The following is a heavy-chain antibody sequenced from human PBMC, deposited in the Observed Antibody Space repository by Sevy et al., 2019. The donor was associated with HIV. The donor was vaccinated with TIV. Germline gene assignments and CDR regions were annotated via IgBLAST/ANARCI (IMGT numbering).Heavy chain of an antibody. D-gene: IGHD3-3*01. J-gene: IGHJ3*02. CDR2: IKQDGSEK. CDR1: GFTFSSYW. Sequence: GGSLRLSCAASGFTFSSYWMSWVRQAPGKGLEWVANIKQDGSEKYYVDSVKGRFTISRDNAKNSLYLQMNSLRAEDTAVYYCARIQIRSPTYNDFWSGYPSGWRAFDIWGQGTMVTVSS. CDR3: ARIQIRSPTYNDFWSGYPSGWRAFDI. V-gene: IGHV3-7*01.